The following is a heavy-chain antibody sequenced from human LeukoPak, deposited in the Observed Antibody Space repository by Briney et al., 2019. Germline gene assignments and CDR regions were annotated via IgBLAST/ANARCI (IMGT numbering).Heavy chain of an antibody. J-gene: IGHJ4*02. D-gene: IGHD6-19*01. CDR1: GFTFRNSY. CDR3: ARVPPSSGWYDY. V-gene: IGHV3-74*01. Sequence: GGSLRLSCAASGFTFRNSYIHWVRQAPGKGLVWVSRIDIDGNTNYADPVKGRLTISRDNAKNTVYLQMNSLRADDTAVYYCARVPPSSGWYDYWGQGTLVTVSS. CDR2: IDIDGNT.